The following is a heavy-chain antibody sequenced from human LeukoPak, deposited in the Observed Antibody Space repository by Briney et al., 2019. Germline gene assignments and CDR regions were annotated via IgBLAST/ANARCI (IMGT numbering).Heavy chain of an antibody. D-gene: IGHD3-10*01. CDR3: AKDYRSGSFHDF. CDR2: ISSSGDRT. CDR1: GFTFSSYA. Sequence: QPGGSLGLSCAASGFTFSSYAMHWVRQAPGKGLEWVAAISSSGDRTYFVDSVRGRFTISRDNSKNTFYLQMSSLGVDDTAVYYCAKDYRSGSFHDFWGQGTLVTVSS. J-gene: IGHJ4*02. V-gene: IGHV3-23*01.